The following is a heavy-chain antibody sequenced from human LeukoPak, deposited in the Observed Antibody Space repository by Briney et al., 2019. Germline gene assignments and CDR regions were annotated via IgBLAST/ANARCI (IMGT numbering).Heavy chain of an antibody. Sequence: PSETLSLTCTVSGGSISSYYWSWIRQPPGKGLEWIGYIYYSGSTNYNPSLKSRVTISLDTSKNQFSLKLSSVTAADTAVYYCARGLMMAVAGRGEFHYWGQGTLVTVSS. CDR1: GGSISSYY. J-gene: IGHJ4*02. V-gene: IGHV4-59*01. D-gene: IGHD6-13*01. CDR2: IYYSGST. CDR3: ARGLMMAVAGRGEFHY.